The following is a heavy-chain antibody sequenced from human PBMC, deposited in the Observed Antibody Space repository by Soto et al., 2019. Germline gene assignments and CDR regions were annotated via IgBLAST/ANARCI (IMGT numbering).Heavy chain of an antibody. CDR1: DYTFTSYG. CDR2: ISAYNGNT. V-gene: IGHV1-18*01. D-gene: IGHD5-12*01. Sequence: GASVKVSCKASDYTFTSYGISWVRQAPGQGLEWMGWISAYNGNTNYAQKLQGRVTMTTDTSTSTAYMELRSLRSDDTAVYYCARDVDIVATILDYFDYWGQGTLVTVSS. CDR3: ARDVDIVATILDYFDY. J-gene: IGHJ4*02.